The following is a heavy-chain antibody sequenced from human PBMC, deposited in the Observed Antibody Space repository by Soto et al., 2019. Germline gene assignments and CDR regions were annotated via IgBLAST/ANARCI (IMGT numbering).Heavy chain of an antibody. D-gene: IGHD3-16*01. Sequence: SETLSLACIVSGDSITSPSSSWTWFRQPPRKSLEWIGYIYQNGNTYYNPSVKGRVTISVDRSKNQFSLSLQSVTAADTAVYFCVRRKLGDVHDIWGPGTLVTVSS. J-gene: IGHJ3*02. CDR1: GDSITSPSSS. CDR2: IYQNGNT. CDR3: VRRKLGDVHDI. V-gene: IGHV4-30-2*01.